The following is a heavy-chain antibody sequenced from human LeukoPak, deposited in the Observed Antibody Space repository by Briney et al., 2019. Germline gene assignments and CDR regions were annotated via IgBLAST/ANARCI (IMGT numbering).Heavy chain of an antibody. CDR1: GFTFSSYW. D-gene: IGHD4-23*01. CDR3: ARDDGYGGYPGYFDY. J-gene: IGHJ4*02. CDR2: IKQDGSAK. Sequence: PTGGSLRLSCAASGFTFSSYWMSWVRQAPGKGLEWVANIKQDGSAKYYVDSVKGRFTISRDNAKNSLYLQMNSLRAEDTAVYYCARDDGYGGYPGYFDYWGQGTLVTVSS. V-gene: IGHV3-7*01.